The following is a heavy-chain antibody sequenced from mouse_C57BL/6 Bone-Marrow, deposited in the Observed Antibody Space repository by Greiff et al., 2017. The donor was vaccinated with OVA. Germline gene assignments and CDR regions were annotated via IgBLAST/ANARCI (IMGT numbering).Heavy chain of an antibody. D-gene: IGHD2-2*01. J-gene: IGHJ3*01. CDR2: INPNYGTT. CDR3: ASSPIYYGYDPAY. CDR1: GYSFTDYN. Sequence: EVQGEESGPELVKPGASVKISCKASGYSFTDYNMNWVKQSNGKSLEWIGVINPNYGTTSYNQKFKGKATLTVDQSSSTTYMQLNSLTSEDSAVYYFASSPIYYGYDPAYWGQGTLVTVSA. V-gene: IGHV1-39*01.